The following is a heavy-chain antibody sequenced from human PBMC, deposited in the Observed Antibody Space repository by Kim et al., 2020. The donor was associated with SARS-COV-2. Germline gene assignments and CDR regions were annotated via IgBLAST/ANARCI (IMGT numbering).Heavy chain of an antibody. J-gene: IGHJ4*02. CDR2: ISYDGSNK. CDR3: ARGGVVILGPVYFDY. D-gene: IGHD3-22*01. Sequence: GGSLRLSCAASGFTFSSYAMHWVRQAPGKGLEWVAVISYDGSNKYYADSVKGRFTISRDNSKNTLYLQMNSLRAEDTAVYYCARGGVVILGPVYFDYWGQGTLVTVSS. CDR1: GFTFSSYA. V-gene: IGHV3-30*04.